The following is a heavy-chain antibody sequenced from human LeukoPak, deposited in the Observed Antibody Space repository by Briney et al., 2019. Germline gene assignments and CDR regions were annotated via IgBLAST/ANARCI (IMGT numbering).Heavy chain of an antibody. Sequence: ASAKVSCKASGYTFTAYYMHWVRQAPGQGLEWMGWIYTNSGGTNYAQKFQGRVTITRDTSIGTAYMELSSLISDDTAVYYCASEAYCSGGSCSLHRVASWGQGTLVTVSS. V-gene: IGHV1-2*02. D-gene: IGHD2-15*01. CDR2: IYTNSGGT. CDR3: ASEAYCSGGSCSLHRVAS. J-gene: IGHJ4*02. CDR1: GYTFTAYY.